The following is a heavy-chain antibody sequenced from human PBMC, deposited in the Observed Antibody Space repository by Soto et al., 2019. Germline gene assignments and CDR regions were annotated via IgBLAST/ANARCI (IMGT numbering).Heavy chain of an antibody. V-gene: IGHV3-30*18. Sequence: QVQLVESGGGVVQPGRSLRLSCAASGFTFSSYGMHWVRQAPGKGLEWVAVISYDGSNKYYADSVKGRFTISRDNSKNTLYLQMNSLRAEDTAVYYCAKDRGFTIFGVVIIDYGMDVW. J-gene: IGHJ6*01. CDR1: GFTFSSYG. CDR2: ISYDGSNK. CDR3: AKDRGFTIFGVVIIDYGMDV. D-gene: IGHD3-3*01.